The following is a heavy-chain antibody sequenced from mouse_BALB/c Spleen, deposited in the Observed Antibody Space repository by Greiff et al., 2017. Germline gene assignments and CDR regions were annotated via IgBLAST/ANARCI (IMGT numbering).Heavy chain of an antibody. CDR3: ARDRDGNSWFAY. J-gene: IGHJ3*01. V-gene: IGHV5-4*02. Sequence: EVNVVESGGGLVKPGGSLKLSCAASGFTFSDYYMYWVRQTPEKRLEWVATISDGGSYTYYPDSVKGRFTISRDNAKNNLYLQMSSLKSEDTAMYYCARDRDGNSWFAYWGQGTLVTVSA. D-gene: IGHD2-1*01. CDR1: GFTFSDYY. CDR2: ISDGGSYT.